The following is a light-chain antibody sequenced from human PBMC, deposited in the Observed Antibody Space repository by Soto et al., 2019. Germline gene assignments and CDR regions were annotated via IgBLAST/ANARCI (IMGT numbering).Light chain of an antibody. J-gene: IGKJ4*01. V-gene: IGKV1-39*01. Sequence: DIQMTQSPSCLSASVGDTVTITCRASQSISSYLNWYQQKPGKAPNLLIYTSSNLQSGVPSRFSGSGSGTEFTLTISSLQPEDFATYYCQQSDSTPLTFGGGTKVEIK. CDR1: QSISSY. CDR3: QQSDSTPLT. CDR2: TSS.